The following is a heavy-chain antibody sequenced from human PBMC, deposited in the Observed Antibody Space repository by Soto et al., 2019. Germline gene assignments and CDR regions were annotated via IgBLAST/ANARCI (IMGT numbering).Heavy chain of an antibody. V-gene: IGHV4-31*03. CDR2: IYNTGAT. J-gene: IGHJ5*02. Sequence: QVPLQASGPGLVKPSQTLSLTCTVSGDSVSRDGNYWGLIRQLPGKGLEWIGYIYNTGATYYNPSLLTRISISFDTSKNQLALKLRTMTGADTAVYYCVRAPIGLGEWFDPWGQGTLITVSS. CDR3: VRAPIGLGEWFDP. D-gene: IGHD3-16*01. CDR1: GDSVSRDGNY.